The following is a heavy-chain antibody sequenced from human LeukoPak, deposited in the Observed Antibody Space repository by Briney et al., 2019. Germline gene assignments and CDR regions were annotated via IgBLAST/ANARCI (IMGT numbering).Heavy chain of an antibody. Sequence: PSETLSLTCTVSGGSISSYYWSWIRQPAGKGLEWIGRIYTSGSTNYNPSLKSRVTMSVDTSKNQFSLKLSPVTAADTAVYYCARGRCSGGSCYWFGFDYWGQGTLVTVSS. D-gene: IGHD2-15*01. CDR2: IYTSGST. V-gene: IGHV4-4*07. CDR1: GGSISSYY. CDR3: ARGRCSGGSCYWFGFDY. J-gene: IGHJ4*02.